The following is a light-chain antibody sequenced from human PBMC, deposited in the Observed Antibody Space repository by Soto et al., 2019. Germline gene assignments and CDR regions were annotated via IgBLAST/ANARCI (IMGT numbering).Light chain of an antibody. V-gene: IGKV3-20*01. CDR1: QSVSSSY. J-gene: IGKJ1*01. Sequence: VLTQSPGTLSLSPGERATLSCRASQSVSSSYLAWYQQKPGQAPRLLIYGASSRATGIPDRFSGSGSGTDFTLTISRLEPEDCAVYYCQQYGSSPWTFGQGTKVDIK. CDR2: GAS. CDR3: QQYGSSPWT.